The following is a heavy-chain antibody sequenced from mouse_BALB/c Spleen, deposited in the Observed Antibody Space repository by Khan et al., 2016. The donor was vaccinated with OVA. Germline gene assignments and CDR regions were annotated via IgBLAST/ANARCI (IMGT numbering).Heavy chain of an antibody. CDR2: IWGGGTT. D-gene: IGHD2-10*02. J-gene: IGHJ4*01. Sequence: VELVESGPGLVAPSQNLSITCTVSGFSLTDYGVSWIRQPPGKGLEWLGVIWGGGTTYYNSALKSRLSISKDNSNSKVFLKMNNLQTAETAMYYCAKGVWSYYFALDYWGQGTSVTVSS. CDR3: AKGVWSYYFALDY. V-gene: IGHV2-6-5*01. CDR1: GFSLTDYG.